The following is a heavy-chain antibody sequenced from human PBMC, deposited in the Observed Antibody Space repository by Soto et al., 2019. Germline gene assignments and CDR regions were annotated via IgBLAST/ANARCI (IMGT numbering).Heavy chain of an antibody. CDR1: GGTFSSYA. CDR3: ASLYYYDSSGYYRKDAFDI. V-gene: IGHV1-69*13. J-gene: IGHJ3*02. Sequence: ASVKVSCKASGGTFSSYAISWVRQAPGQGLEWMGGIIPIFGTANYAQKFQGRVTITADESTSTAYMELSSLRSEDTAVYYCASLYYYDSSGYYRKDAFDIWGQGTTVPVAS. D-gene: IGHD3-22*01. CDR2: IIPIFGTA.